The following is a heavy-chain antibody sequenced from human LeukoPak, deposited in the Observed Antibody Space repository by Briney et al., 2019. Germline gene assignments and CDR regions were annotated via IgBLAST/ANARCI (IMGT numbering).Heavy chain of an antibody. Sequence: PGGSLRLSCAASGFTFSIHWMHWVRQAPGKGLVWVSSINSDGSSTSYADSVKGRFTISRDNAKNTLYLQMNTLRAEDTAVYYCASLDYWGQGTPVTVSS. J-gene: IGHJ4*02. CDR1: GFTFSIHW. CDR3: ASLDY. CDR2: INSDGSST. V-gene: IGHV3-74*01.